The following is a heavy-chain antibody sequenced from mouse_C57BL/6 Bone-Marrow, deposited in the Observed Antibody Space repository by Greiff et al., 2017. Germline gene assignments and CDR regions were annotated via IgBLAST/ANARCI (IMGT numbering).Heavy chain of an antibody. Sequence: VQLQQSGPELVKPGASVKISCKASGYTFTDYYMNWVKQSHGKSLEWIGDINPNNGGTSYNQKFKGKATLTVDKSSSTAYMELRSLTSEDSAVYYCARGGLLRSAWFAYWGQGTLVTVSA. J-gene: IGHJ3*01. CDR3: ARGGLLRSAWFAY. D-gene: IGHD1-1*01. CDR2: INPNNGGT. CDR1: GYTFTDYY. V-gene: IGHV1-26*01.